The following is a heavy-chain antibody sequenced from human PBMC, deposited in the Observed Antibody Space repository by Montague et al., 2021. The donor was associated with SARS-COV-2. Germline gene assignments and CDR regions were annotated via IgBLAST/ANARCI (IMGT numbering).Heavy chain of an antibody. V-gene: IGHV3-74*01. CDR2: INSDGSGR. Sequence: SLRLSCAASGFPFSSYWMHWVRQAPGKGLVWVARINSDGSGRNYADSVKGRFTISRDNAKNTLYLQMNSLRAEDTAVYYCAGGGLWFGPGGQGTLVTVSS. CDR3: AGGGLWFGP. CDR1: GFPFSSYW. D-gene: IGHD3-10*01. J-gene: IGHJ5*02.